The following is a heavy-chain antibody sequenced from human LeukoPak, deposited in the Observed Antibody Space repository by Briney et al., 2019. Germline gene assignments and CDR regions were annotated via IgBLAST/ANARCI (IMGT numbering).Heavy chain of an antibody. CDR2: IYYSGST. J-gene: IGHJ4*02. D-gene: IGHD6-6*01. V-gene: IGHV4-39*01. CDR3: ARYSSSSLIDY. CDR1: GGSISSSSYY. Sequence: SETLSLTCTVSGGSISSSSYYWGWIRQPPGKGLEWIGSIYYSGSTYYHPSLKSRVTISVDTSKNQFSLKLSSVTAADTAVYYCARYSSSSLIDYWGQGTLVTVSS.